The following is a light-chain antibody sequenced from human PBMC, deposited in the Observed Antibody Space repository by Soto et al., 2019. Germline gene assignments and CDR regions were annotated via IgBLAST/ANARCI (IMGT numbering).Light chain of an antibody. CDR1: QSVLYSSNNKNY. J-gene: IGKJ4*01. Sequence: EIVMTQSPDSLAVSLGERVTINCKPSQSVLYSSNNKNYLAWYQQKPGQPPKLLIYWASTRESGVPDRFSGSGSGTDFTLTISSLQAEDVAVYYCQQFYSTPLTFGGGTKVEVK. V-gene: IGKV4-1*01. CDR3: QQFYSTPLT. CDR2: WAS.